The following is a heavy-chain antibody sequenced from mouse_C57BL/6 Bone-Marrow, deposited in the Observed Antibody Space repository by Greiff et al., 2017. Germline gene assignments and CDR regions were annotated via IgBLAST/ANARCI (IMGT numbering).Heavy chain of an antibody. CDR2: IDPSDSYT. D-gene: IGHD2-3*01. CDR1: GYTFTSYW. J-gene: IGHJ3*01. V-gene: IGHV1-69*01. CDR3: EREDDGYYSAWFAY. Sequence: VQLQQSGAELVMPGASVKLSCKASGYTFTSYWMHWVKQRPGQGLEWIGEIDPSDSYTNYNQKFKGKSTLTVDKSSSTAHMQLSSLTSEDSAVYYCEREDDGYYSAWFAYWGQGTLVTVSA.